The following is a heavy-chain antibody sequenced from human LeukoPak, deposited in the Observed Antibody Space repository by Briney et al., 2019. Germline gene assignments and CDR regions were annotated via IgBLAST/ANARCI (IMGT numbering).Heavy chain of an antibody. D-gene: IGHD5-18*01. CDR3: AREGGDGYSNAFDI. Sequence: VASVKVSCKASGGTFSSYAISWVRQAPGQGLEWMGRIIPILGIANYAQKFQGRVTITAGKSTSTAYMELSRLRSDDTAVYYCAREGGDGYSNAFDIWGQGTMVTVSS. CDR2: IIPILGIA. CDR1: GGTFSSYA. V-gene: IGHV1-69*04. J-gene: IGHJ3*02.